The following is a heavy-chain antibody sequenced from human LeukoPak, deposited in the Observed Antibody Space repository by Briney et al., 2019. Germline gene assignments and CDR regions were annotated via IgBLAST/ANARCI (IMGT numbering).Heavy chain of an antibody. J-gene: IGHJ4*02. D-gene: IGHD5-12*01. CDR1: GGSLSGHY. CDR3: ARGLNQYRSLGY. V-gene: IGHV4-34*01. Sequence: PSETLSLTCGVYGGSLSGHYWSWLRQPPGKGLEWIGEINHSGSTNYNPSLKSRVTISVDTSKNQFSLKLSSVTAADTAVYYCARGLNQYRSLGYWGQGTLVTVSS. CDR2: INHSGST.